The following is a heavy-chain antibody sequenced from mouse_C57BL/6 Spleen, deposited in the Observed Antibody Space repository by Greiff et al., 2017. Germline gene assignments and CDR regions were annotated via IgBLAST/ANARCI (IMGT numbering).Heavy chain of an antibody. V-gene: IGHV1-81*01. D-gene: IGHD1-1*01. J-gene: IGHJ2*01. CDR3: ARCGKFITTVVALDY. CDR1: GYTFTSYG. Sequence: VQLQQSGAELARPGASVKLSCKASGYTFTSYGISWVKQRTGQGLEWIGEIYPRSGNTYYNEKFKGKATLTADKSSSTAYMELRSLTSEDSAVYFCARCGKFITTVVALDYWGQGTTLTVSS. CDR2: IYPRSGNT.